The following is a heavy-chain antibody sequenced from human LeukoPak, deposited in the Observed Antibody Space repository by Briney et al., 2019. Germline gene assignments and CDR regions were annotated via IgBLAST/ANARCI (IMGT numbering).Heavy chain of an antibody. CDR2: ISSTGNPR. CDR1: GFTFGDYG. CDR3: AKMFGGTYNGN. D-gene: IGHD1-26*01. V-gene: IGHV3-48*01. Sequence: GGSLRLSCAASGFTFGDYGMSWVRQAPGKGLEWVSYISSTGNPRHYAESVEGRFTIFRDNAKNSLYLQMNSLRAEDTAVYYCAKMFGGTYNGNWGQGTLVTVSA. J-gene: IGHJ4*02.